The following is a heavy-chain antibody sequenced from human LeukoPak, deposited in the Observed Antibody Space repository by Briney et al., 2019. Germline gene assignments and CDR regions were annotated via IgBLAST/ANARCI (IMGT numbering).Heavy chain of an antibody. D-gene: IGHD3-22*01. Sequence: GGSLRLSCAASGFTFSSYWMSWVRQAPGKGLEWVANIKQDGSEKYYVDSVKGRFTISRDNAKNSLYLQMDSLRAEDTAVYYCARGPRYYYDSSGYTKYWGERTLVTVSS. V-gene: IGHV3-7*04. CDR2: IKQDGSEK. CDR1: GFTFSSYW. J-gene: IGHJ4*02. CDR3: ARGPRYYYDSSGYTKY.